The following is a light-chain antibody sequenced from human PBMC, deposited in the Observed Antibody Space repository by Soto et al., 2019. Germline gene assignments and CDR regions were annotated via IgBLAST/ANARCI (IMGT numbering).Light chain of an antibody. CDR3: SSYTSSNTVI. J-gene: IGLJ2*01. Sequence: QSALTQPASVSGSPGQSIAISCTGTSSDVGGYTYVSWYQQHPGKAPKIMIYDVSARPSGVSNRFSGSKSDNTASLTISGLQAEDEADYYCSSYTSSNTVIFGGGTKLTVL. CDR2: DVS. CDR1: SSDVGGYTY. V-gene: IGLV2-14*01.